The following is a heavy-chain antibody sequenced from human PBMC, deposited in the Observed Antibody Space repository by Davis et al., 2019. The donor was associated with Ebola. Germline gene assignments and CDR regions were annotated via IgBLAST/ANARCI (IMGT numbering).Heavy chain of an antibody. J-gene: IGHJ4*02. CDR2: ISVSGGTT. Sequence: PGGSLRLSCAASGFTFSSYAMTWVRQAPGKGLEWVSCISVSGGTTEYADSAKGRFTISRDNAKNTVYLQMNSLRVEDTALYYCAGDGVAAGSDYWGQGTMVTVSS. CDR3: AGDGVAAGSDY. V-gene: IGHV3-23*01. CDR1: GFTFSSYA. D-gene: IGHD6-13*01.